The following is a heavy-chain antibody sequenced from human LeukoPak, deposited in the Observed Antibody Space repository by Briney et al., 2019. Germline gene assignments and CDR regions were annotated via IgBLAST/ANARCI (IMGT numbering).Heavy chain of an antibody. CDR3: ARGQFEDIVVVPAAIPPRRGSYYYFMDG. CDR1: GGSFSGYY. V-gene: IGHV4-34*01. J-gene: IGHJ6*03. Sequence: PSETQSLTCAVYGGSFSGYYWSWIRQPPGKGLEWIGEINHSGSTNYNPSLKSRVTISLDTSKNQFSLKLSSVPAADTAAYYCARGQFEDIVVVPAAIPPRRGSYYYFMDGWGKGTTVTVSS. D-gene: IGHD2-2*02. CDR2: INHSGST.